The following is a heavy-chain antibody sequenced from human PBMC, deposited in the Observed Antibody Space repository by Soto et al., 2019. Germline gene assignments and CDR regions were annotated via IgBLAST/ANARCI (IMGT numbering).Heavy chain of an antibody. Sequence: ASVKVSCKASGHMFSNYGISWVRQAPGQGLEWMGWISAYNGNTNYAQNLEDRVTMTTDTSTSTAYMELRSLRSDDTAMYYCVRDAAFYYDISGPRNHDAFDIWGQGTMVTVSS. CDR1: GHMFSNYG. CDR2: ISAYNGNT. D-gene: IGHD3-22*01. CDR3: VRDAAFYYDISGPRNHDAFDI. V-gene: IGHV1-18*04. J-gene: IGHJ3*02.